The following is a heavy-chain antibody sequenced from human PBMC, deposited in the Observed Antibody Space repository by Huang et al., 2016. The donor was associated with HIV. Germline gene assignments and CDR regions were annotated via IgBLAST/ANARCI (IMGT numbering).Heavy chain of an antibody. CDR2: INTNTGKP. Sequence: QVQLVQSGSELKQPGASVKISCKALGYTFIDYGLNWVRQAPGQGLQWMGWINTNTGKPTYAQGVTGRFVFSLDTSVSTAFLEVSSLETDDTAVYYCARVSTEFWSGYSRGYFYYFYMNVWGGGTTVTVSS. V-gene: IGHV7-4-1*02. CDR3: ARVSTEFWSGYSRGYFYYFYMNV. J-gene: IGHJ6*03. D-gene: IGHD3-3*01. CDR1: GYTFIDYG.